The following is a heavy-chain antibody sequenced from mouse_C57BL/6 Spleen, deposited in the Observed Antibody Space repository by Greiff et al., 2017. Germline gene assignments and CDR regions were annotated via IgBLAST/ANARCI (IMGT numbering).Heavy chain of an antibody. CDR3: AREGGYYDYDAFAY. D-gene: IGHD2-4*01. J-gene: IGHJ3*01. V-gene: IGHV1-81*01. CDR1: GYTFTSYG. CDR2: IYPRSGNT. Sequence: QVQLKQSGAELARPGASVKLSCKASGYTFTSYGISWVQQRTGQGLEWIGEIYPRSGNTYYNEKFKGKATLTADKSSSTAYMELRSLTSEDSAVYGCAREGGYYDYDAFAYWGQGTLVTVSA.